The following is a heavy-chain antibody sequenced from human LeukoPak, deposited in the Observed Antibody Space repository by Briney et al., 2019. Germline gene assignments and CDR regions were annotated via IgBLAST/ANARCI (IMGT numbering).Heavy chain of an antibody. J-gene: IGHJ4*02. CDR2: IYYSGST. CDR3: ATSSTFYGHFDY. D-gene: IGHD2/OR15-2a*01. Sequence: SETLSLTCTVSGGSISSYYWGWIRQPPGKGLEWIGSIYYSGSTYYNPSLKSRVTISVDTSKNQFSLKLSSVTAADTAVYYCATSSTFYGHFDYWGQGTLVTVSS. CDR1: GGSISSYY. V-gene: IGHV4-39*01.